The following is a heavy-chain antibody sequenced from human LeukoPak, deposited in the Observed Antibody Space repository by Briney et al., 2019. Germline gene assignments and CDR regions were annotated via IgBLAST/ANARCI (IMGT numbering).Heavy chain of an antibody. V-gene: IGHV4-4*02. CDR2: VYQSGST. CDR1: GGSICSSNW. J-gene: IGHJ4*02. D-gene: IGHD6-19*01. Sequence: NPSGTLSLTCAVSGGSICSSNWWSWVRQPPGKGLEWIGEVYQSGSTNYNPSLKNRVTISVDKSKNQFSLNLSSVTAADTAVYYCARWGSGYLDYWGQGTQVTVSS. CDR3: ARWGSGYLDY.